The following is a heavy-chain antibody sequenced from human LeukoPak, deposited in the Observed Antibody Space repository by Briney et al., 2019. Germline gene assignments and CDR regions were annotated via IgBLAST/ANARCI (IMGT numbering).Heavy chain of an antibody. D-gene: IGHD5-12*01. V-gene: IGHV4-59*01. CDR2: IYYSGST. J-gene: IGHJ3*02. CDR3: ARELGVDDAFDI. CDR1: GGSISSYY. Sequence: SETLSLTCTVSGGSISSYYWSWIRQPPGKGLEWIGYIYYSGSTNYNPSLKSRVTISVDTSKNQFSLKLSSVTAADTAVYYCARELGVDDAFDIWGQGTMATVSS.